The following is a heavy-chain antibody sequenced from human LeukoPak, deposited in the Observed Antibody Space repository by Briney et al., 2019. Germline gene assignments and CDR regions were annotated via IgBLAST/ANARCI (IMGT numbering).Heavy chain of an antibody. Sequence: GGSLRLSCAASGFTFSSYEMNWVRQAPGQGLEWVSYISSSGSTIYYADSVKGRFTISRDNAKNSLYLQMNSLRAEDTVVYYCARGGDEPLDAFDIWGQGTMVTVSS. V-gene: IGHV3-48*03. CDR2: ISSSGSTI. CDR3: ARGGDEPLDAFDI. D-gene: IGHD1-14*01. J-gene: IGHJ3*02. CDR1: GFTFSSYE.